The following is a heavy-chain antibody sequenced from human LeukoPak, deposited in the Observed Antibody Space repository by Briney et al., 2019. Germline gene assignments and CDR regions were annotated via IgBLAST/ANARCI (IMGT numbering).Heavy chain of an antibody. CDR3: ARAHIVVVPAAPFDP. V-gene: IGHV1-3*01. J-gene: IGHJ5*02. Sequence: GSLKDSSKASGYTPISFLLHWVPQDPRQRAWWSGWVKAGKGNTKYLQKFQGRVTINRDTSASTAYMELSSLRSEDTAVYYCARAHIVVVPAAPFDPWGQGTLVTVSS. D-gene: IGHD2-2*01. CDR1: GYTPISFL. CDR2: VKAGKGNT.